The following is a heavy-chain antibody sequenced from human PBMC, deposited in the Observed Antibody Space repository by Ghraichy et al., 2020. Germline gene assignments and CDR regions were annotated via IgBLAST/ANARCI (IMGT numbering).Heavy chain of an antibody. CDR3: GVAGDRLENWFDP. Sequence: SETLSLTCTVSGGSISSSRYFWGWIRQPPRKGLEWIGSIYYSGRTYYNPSLKSRVTISVDTSKNQFSLKLSSVTAADTAVYYCGVAGDRLENWFDPWGQGTLVTGSS. D-gene: IGHD3-16*01. CDR1: GGSISSSRYF. CDR2: IYYSGRT. J-gene: IGHJ5*02. V-gene: IGHV4-39*01.